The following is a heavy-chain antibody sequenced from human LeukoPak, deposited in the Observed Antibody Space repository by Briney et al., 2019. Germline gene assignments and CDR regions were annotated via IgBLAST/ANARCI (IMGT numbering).Heavy chain of an antibody. V-gene: IGHV4-61*02. D-gene: IGHD2-15*01. CDR3: ASDAPGLLGY. CDR1: GGSISSGSYY. CDR2: IYTSGST. Sequence: PSETLSLTCTVSGGSISSGSYYWRWIRQPAGKGLEWIGRIYTSGSTNYNPSLKSRVTISVDTSKNQFSLKLTSVTAADTAMYYCASDAPGLLGYWGQGTLVTVSS. J-gene: IGHJ4*02.